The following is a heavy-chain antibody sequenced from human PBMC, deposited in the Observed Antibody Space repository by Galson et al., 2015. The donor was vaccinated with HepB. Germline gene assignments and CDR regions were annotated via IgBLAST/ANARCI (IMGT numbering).Heavy chain of an antibody. J-gene: IGHJ4*02. CDR2: ISYDGSTK. CDR3: AKDRTRGGVNYFDY. D-gene: IGHD3-16*01. V-gene: IGHV3-30*18. CDR1: GFTLSSYG. Sequence: SLRLSCAASGFTLSSYGMHWVRQAPGKGLEWVAVISYDGSTKYYADSVKGRFTISRDNSKNTLYLQMNSLRAEDTAVYHCAKDRTRGGVNYFDYWGQGTLVTVSS.